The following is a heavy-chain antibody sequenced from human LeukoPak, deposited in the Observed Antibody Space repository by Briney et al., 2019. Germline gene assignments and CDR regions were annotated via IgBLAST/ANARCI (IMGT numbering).Heavy chain of an antibody. CDR2: ISSSSSYI. V-gene: IGHV3-21*01. CDR1: GFTFSSYS. CDR3: ASTLCSSCVYYYYYYMDV. Sequence: PGGSLRLSCAASGFTFSSYSMNWVRQPPGKGLEWVSSISSSSSYIYYADSVKGRLTISTDNAKNSLYLQMNSLRAEDTAVYYCASTLCSSCVYYYYYYMDVWGKGTTVTVSS. J-gene: IGHJ6*03. D-gene: IGHD6-13*01.